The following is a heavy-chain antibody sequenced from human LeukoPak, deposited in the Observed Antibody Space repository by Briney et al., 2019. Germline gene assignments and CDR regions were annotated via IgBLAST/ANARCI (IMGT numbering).Heavy chain of an antibody. CDR2: ISYDGSNK. CDR1: GITVSSNY. Sequence: GGSLRLSCAASGITVSSNYMSWVRQAPGKGLEWVAVISYDGSNKYYADSVKGRFTISRDNSKNTLYLQMNSLRAEDTAVYYCAKDRARRQQLPFDYWGQGTLVTVSS. V-gene: IGHV3-30*18. D-gene: IGHD6-13*01. CDR3: AKDRARRQQLPFDY. J-gene: IGHJ4*02.